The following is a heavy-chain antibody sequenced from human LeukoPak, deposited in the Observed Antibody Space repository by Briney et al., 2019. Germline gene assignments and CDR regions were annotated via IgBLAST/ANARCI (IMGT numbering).Heavy chain of an antibody. V-gene: IGHV4-38-2*02. D-gene: IGHD2-2*01. CDR3: AREGPHDIVVVPAAIHAFDI. J-gene: IGHJ3*02. CDR1: GYSISSGYY. CDR2: IYHSGST. Sequence: SETLSLTCAVSGYSISSGYYWGWIRQPPGKGLERIGSIYHSGSTYYNPSLKSRVTISVDTSKNQFSLKLSSVTAADTAVYYCAREGPHDIVVVPAAIHAFDIWGQGTMVTVSS.